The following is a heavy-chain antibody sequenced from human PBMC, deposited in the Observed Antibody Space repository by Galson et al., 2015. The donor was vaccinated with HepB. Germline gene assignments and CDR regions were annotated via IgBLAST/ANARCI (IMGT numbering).Heavy chain of an antibody. Sequence: SVKVSCKASGGTFSSYAISWVRQAPGQGLEWMGGIIPILGIANYAQKFQGRVTITADKSTSTAYMELSSLRSEDTAVYYCANLQGDYDFWSGYFWRGLSRYYYMDVWGKGTTVTVSS. V-gene: IGHV1-69*10. CDR1: GGTFSSYA. CDR2: IIPILGIA. CDR3: ANLQGDYDFWSGYFWRGLSRYYYMDV. J-gene: IGHJ6*03. D-gene: IGHD3-3*01.